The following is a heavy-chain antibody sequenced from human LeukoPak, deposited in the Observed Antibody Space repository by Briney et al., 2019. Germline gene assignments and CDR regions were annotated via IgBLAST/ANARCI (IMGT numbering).Heavy chain of an antibody. V-gene: IGHV3-48*03. CDR3: ARDGYYDSSGIYDY. J-gene: IGHJ4*02. CDR2: ISSSGSTI. CDR1: GFTSSSYE. D-gene: IGHD3-22*01. Sequence: PGGSLRLSCAASGFTSSSYEMNWVRQAPGKGLEWVSYISSSGSTIYYADSVKGRFTISRDNAKNSLYLQMNSLRAEDTAVYYCARDGYYDSSGIYDYWGQGTLVTVSS.